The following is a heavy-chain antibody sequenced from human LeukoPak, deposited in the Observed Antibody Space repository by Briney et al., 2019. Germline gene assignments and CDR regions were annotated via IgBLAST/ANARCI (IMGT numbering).Heavy chain of an antibody. D-gene: IGHD6-13*01. V-gene: IGHV2-5*02. J-gene: IGHJ4*02. CDR2: IYLDDGK. CDR3: AHTWVGSSWYWVYFDY. Sequence: SGPTLVKPTQTLTLTCTFFGFSLRTSGVGGGWIRQPPGKALEWLALIYLDDGKRYSPSLKSRLTITKDTSKNQVLLSITDMDHVDTATYYSAHTWVGSSWYWVYFDYWGPGTLVTVSS. CDR1: GFSLRTSGVG.